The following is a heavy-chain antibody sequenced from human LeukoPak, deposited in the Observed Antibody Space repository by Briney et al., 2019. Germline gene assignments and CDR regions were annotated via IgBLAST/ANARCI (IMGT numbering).Heavy chain of an antibody. D-gene: IGHD2-21*02. V-gene: IGHV3-23*01. CDR3: ARRLLTGGVTDFFDF. CDR2: ISGSGGST. CDR1: GFTFSSYA. Sequence: PGGSLRLSCAASGFTFSSYAMSWVRQAPGKGLEWVSAISGSGGSTYYADSVKGQFTISRDNSRNRLYLQMNTLTVEDTAIYYSARRLLTGGVTDFFDFWGQGALVTVSS. J-gene: IGHJ4*02.